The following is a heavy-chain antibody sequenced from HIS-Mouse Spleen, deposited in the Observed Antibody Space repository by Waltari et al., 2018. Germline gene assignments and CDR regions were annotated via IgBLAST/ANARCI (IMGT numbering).Heavy chain of an antibody. V-gene: IGHV3-7*01. CDR1: GFPFSSYW. CDR2: IKQDGSEK. CDR3: AREVSAYCGGDFDY. D-gene: IGHD2-21*01. J-gene: IGHJ4*02. Sequence: EVQLVESGGGLVQPGGSLRLSCAASGFPFSSYWMSWVRRAPGKGLEWVANIKQDGSEKYYVDSVKGRFTISRDNAKNSLYLQMNSLRAEDTAVYYCAREVSAYCGGDFDYWGQGTLVTVSS.